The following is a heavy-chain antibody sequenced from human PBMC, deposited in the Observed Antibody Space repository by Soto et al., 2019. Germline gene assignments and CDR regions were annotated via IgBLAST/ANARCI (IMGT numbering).Heavy chain of an antibody. CDR2: IYRGGDT. Sequence: EVQLVESGGGLIQPGGSLRLSCVVSGFTVSYNYMNWVRQAPGKGLEWVSVIYRGGDTFYADSVKGRFTISRDNSKNTLYLQMNSLRAEDTAVYYCARGMYGSGSYYIGDAFDMWGQGTMVTVSS. CDR1: GFTVSYNY. J-gene: IGHJ3*02. CDR3: ARGMYGSGSYYIGDAFDM. D-gene: IGHD3-10*01. V-gene: IGHV3-53*01.